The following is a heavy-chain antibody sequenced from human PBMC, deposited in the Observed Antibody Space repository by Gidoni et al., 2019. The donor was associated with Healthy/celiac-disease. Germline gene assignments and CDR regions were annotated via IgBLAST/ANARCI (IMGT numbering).Heavy chain of an antibody. D-gene: IGHD2-15*01. J-gene: IGHJ6*04. V-gene: IGHV3-11*05. CDR1: GCTFSDDY. CDR2: ISSSSSYT. CDR3: ARDRPRAKDIVVVVSYHLKAPVLMDV. Sequence: QVQLVESGGGLVKPGGSLRLSCAASGCTFSDDYMSWIRQAPGKGLEGVSYISSSSSYTNYADSVKGRFTISRDNAKTSLYLQMNSLRAEDTAVYYCARDRPRAKDIVVVVSYHLKAPVLMDVWGKGTTVTVSS.